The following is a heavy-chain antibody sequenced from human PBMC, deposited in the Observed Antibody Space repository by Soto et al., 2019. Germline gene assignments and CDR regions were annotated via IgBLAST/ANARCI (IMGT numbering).Heavy chain of an antibody. J-gene: IGHJ6*02. CDR1: GFTFSNYG. CDR3: ARSTSSTLSYYYGMDV. CDR2: ISFDGSNK. Sequence: PGGSLRLSCAASGFTFSNYGMHWVRQAPGKGLEWVTVISFDGSNKYYADSVKGRFTVSRGNSENTLSLQMNSLRGEDTAVYYCARSTSSTLSYYYGMDVWGQGTTVTV. V-gene: IGHV3-30*03. D-gene: IGHD3-10*01.